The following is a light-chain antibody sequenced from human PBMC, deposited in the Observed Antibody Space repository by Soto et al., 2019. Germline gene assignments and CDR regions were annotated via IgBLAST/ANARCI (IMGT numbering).Light chain of an antibody. CDR2: IAS. CDR1: QSVSSNY. CDR3: QQYGTSPWT. V-gene: IGKV3-20*01. Sequence: EIVLTQSPGTLSLFPGGRATLSCRATQSVSSNYLAWYQQKPGQAPRLLIYIASSRATGIPDRFSGSGSGTDFTLTISRLEPEDFAVYYCQQYGTSPWTFGQGTKVEIK. J-gene: IGKJ1*01.